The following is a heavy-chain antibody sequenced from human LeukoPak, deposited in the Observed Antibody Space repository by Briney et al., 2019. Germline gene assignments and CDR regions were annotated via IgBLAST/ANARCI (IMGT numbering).Heavy chain of an antibody. CDR1: GFTFSSYG. Sequence: GGSLRLSCSGSGFTFSSYGMSWGRQGPGKGLEGVSGISSSSGSTFYADSVKGRFSMSRDNSKNTLYLEMNSLRAEDTAVYYCAKDRTNSWRNFDYWGQGTPVTVAS. D-gene: IGHD6-13*01. CDR2: ISSSSGST. J-gene: IGHJ4*02. CDR3: AKDRTNSWRNFDY. V-gene: IGHV3-23*01.